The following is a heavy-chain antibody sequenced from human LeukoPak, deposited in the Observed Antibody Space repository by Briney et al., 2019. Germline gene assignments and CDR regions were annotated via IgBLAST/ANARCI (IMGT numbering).Heavy chain of an antibody. CDR1: GFTFSDYY. V-gene: IGHV3-11*01. CDR3: ARVGIKKASSRAHIGY. D-gene: IGHD3-10*01. CDR2: ISSSGSTI. J-gene: IGHJ4*02. Sequence: PGGSLRLSCAASGFTFSDYYMSWIRQAPGKGLEWVSYISSSGSTIYYADSVKGRFTISRDNAKNSLYLQMNSLRAEDTAVYYCARVGIKKASSRAHIGYWGQGTLVTVSS.